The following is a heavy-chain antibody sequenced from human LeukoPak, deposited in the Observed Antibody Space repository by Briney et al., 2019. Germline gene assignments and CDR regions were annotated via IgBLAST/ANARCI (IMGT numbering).Heavy chain of an antibody. D-gene: IGHD1-26*01. CDR3: ARQVQIVGGKYCMEV. J-gene: IGHJ6*01. CDR2: ISPYRGDT. CDR1: GYTFNSYG. Sequence: ASVKVSCKASGYTFNSYGISWVRQAPGQGLEWMGWISPYRGDTEYAQKIQGRVSMTTDTSTSTAYMELRSLRSDDTAVYFCARQVQIVGGKYCMEVSGQGATVTVSS. V-gene: IGHV1-18*01.